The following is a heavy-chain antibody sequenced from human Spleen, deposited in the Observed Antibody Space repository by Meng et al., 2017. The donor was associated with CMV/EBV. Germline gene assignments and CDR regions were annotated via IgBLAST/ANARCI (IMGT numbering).Heavy chain of an antibody. CDR1: GGSISSGGYY. V-gene: IGHV4-31*03. J-gene: IGHJ4*02. CDR3: ARFVKDFWTDY. CDR2: IYYRGST. D-gene: IGHD3/OR15-3a*01. Sequence: CTVSGGSISSGGYYWSWIRQHPGKGLEWIGYIYYRGSTYYNPSLKIRVTISVDTSKNQFSLKLSSVTAAYTSVYYCARFVKDFWTDYWGQGTLVTVSS.